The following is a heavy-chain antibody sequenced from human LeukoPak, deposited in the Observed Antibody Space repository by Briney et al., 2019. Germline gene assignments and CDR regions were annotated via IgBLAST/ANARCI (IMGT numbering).Heavy chain of an antibody. CDR2: MHYSGNT. CDR3: ARGQEADV. J-gene: IGHJ6*02. V-gene: IGHV4-59*01. Sequence: SETLSLTCTVSSDSISSYYWSWIRQPPGKGLGWIGYMHYSGNTNYNPSLKSRVTTSVDTSKNQFSLKLSSVTAADTAVYYCARGQEADVWGQGTTVTVSS. CDR1: SDSISSYY.